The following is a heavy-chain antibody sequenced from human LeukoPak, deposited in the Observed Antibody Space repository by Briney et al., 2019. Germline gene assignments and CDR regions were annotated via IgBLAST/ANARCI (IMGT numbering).Heavy chain of an antibody. Sequence: PGRTLRLSCAASGFTFSSYGMHWVRQAPGKGLEWVAVISYDGSNKYYADSVKGRFTISRDNSKNTLYLQMNSLRAEDTAVYYCAKAQNLITMIVALDYWGQGTLVTVSS. V-gene: IGHV3-30*18. J-gene: IGHJ4*02. CDR2: ISYDGSNK. CDR1: GFTFSSYG. D-gene: IGHD3-22*01. CDR3: AKAQNLITMIVALDY.